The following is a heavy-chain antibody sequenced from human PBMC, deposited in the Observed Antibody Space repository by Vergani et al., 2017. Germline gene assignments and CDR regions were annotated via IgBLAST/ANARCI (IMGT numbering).Heavy chain of an antibody. CDR3: AKDPVLLWFSHSDYGMDV. D-gene: IGHD3-10*01. V-gene: IGHV3-23*01. J-gene: IGHJ6*02. CDR2: ISGSGGRT. Sequence: EVQLLESGGGLVKPGGSLRLSCAASGFTFSSYAMSWVRQAPGKGLEWVAAISGSGGRTYYADSVKGRFTISRDNSKNTLYLQMNSLRAEDTAVYYCAKDPVLLWFSHSDYGMDVWGQGTTVTVSS. CDR1: GFTFSSYA.